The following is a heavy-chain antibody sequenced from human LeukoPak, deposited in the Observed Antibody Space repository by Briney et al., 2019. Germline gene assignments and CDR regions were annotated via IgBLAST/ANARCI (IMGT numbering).Heavy chain of an antibody. J-gene: IGHJ4*02. Sequence: GGSLRLSCSASGFTFSSCAMHWVRQAPGMGLEYVSGINDYGTTTHYGDSVRGRVTISRDDSKNTVHLQMSSLRAEDTAVYYCVKDLSGWYSFDYWGQGTLVTVSS. CDR3: VKDLSGWYSFDY. V-gene: IGHV3-64D*09. CDR1: GFTFSSCA. D-gene: IGHD6-19*01. CDR2: INDYGTTT.